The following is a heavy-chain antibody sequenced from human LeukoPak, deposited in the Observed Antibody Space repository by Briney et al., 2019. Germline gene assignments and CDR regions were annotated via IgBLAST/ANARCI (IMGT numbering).Heavy chain of an antibody. J-gene: IGHJ4*02. CDR1: GGSFSGYY. D-gene: IGHD2-2*01. CDR3: ARSDLSSTRHFDY. CDR2: INHSGST. Sequence: SETLSLTCAVYGGSFSGYYWSWIRQPPGKGLEWIGEINHSGSTNNNPSLKSRVTLSVDTSKNQFSLKLSSVTAADTAVYYCARSDLSSTRHFDYGAREPWSPSPQ. V-gene: IGHV4-34*01.